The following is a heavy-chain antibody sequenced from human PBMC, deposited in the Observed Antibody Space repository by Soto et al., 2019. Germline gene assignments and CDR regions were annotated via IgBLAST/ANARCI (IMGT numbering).Heavy chain of an antibody. Sequence: ASVKVSCKASGYTFTSYGISWVRQAPGQGLEWMGWISAYNGNTNYAQKLQGRVTMTTDTSTSTAYMELRSLRSDDTAVYYCARDLVATIHTRDAFDIWGQGTMVTVSS. CDR2: ISAYNGNT. D-gene: IGHD5-12*01. V-gene: IGHV1-18*01. CDR3: ARDLVATIHTRDAFDI. J-gene: IGHJ3*02. CDR1: GYTFTSYG.